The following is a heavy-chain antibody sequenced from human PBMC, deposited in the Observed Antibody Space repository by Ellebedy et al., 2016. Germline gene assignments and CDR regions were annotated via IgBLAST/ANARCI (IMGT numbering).Heavy chain of an antibody. V-gene: IGHV3-66*01. CDR3: ARGGWGIYCSGGSCYSGDYYYYGMDV. Sequence: GESLKISCAASGFTVSSNYMSRVRQAPGKGLEWVSVIYSGGSTYYADSVKGRFTISRDNSKNTLYLQMNSLRAEDTAVYYCARGGWGIYCSGGSCYSGDYYYYGMDVWGQGTTVTVSS. CDR2: IYSGGST. CDR1: GFTVSSNY. J-gene: IGHJ6*02. D-gene: IGHD2-15*01.